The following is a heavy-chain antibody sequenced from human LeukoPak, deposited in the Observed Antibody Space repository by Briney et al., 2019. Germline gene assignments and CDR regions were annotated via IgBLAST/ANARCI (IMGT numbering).Heavy chain of an antibody. CDR3: ARGRLARAPYFDY. Sequence: SETLSLTCTVSGGSFSSYYWSWIRLPPGKGPEWIGYVYYSGSTNYNPSLKSRVTISVDTSKNQFSLKLSSVTAADTAVYYCARGRLARAPYFDYWGQGTLVIASS. J-gene: IGHJ4*02. CDR1: GGSFSSYY. V-gene: IGHV4-59*01. CDR2: VYYSGST. D-gene: IGHD3-10*01.